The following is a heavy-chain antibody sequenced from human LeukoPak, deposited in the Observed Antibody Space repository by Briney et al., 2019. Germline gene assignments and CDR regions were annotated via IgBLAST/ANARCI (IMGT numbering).Heavy chain of an antibody. J-gene: IGHJ4*02. CDR2: ISPGDSDT. CDR1: GSPFTGYW. Sequence: GESLKISCKSSGSPFTGYWIGWVRQMPGKGLEWMGIISPGDSDTRYSPSFQGQVTMSADKSINTAYLQWGSLKASDTAMYYCARGRGATVITNFDYWGQGTLVTVSS. V-gene: IGHV5-51*01. CDR3: ARGRGATVITNFDY. D-gene: IGHD4-23*01.